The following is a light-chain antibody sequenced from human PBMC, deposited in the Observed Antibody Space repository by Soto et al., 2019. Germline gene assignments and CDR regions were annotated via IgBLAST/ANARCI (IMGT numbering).Light chain of an antibody. J-gene: IGKJ4*01. CDR1: QSVSNY. CDR2: DAS. Sequence: DIVLTQSPATLSLSPGERATLSCRASQSVSNYLAWYQQKPGHAPRLLIYDASNRATGIPARFSGSGSGTDFTLNISSLEPEDFAFYYCQQRSNWPPRITFGGGTKVEIK. V-gene: IGKV3-11*01. CDR3: QQRSNWPPRIT.